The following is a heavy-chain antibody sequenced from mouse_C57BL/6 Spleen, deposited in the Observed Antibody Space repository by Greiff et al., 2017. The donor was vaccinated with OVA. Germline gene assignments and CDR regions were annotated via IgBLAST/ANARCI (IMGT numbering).Heavy chain of an antibody. CDR1: GYTFTSYW. J-gene: IGHJ4*01. CDR3: SRRSTVVATCAMDY. CDR2: INPSSGYT. D-gene: IGHD1-1*01. Sequence: VQLQQSGAELAKPGASVKLSCKASGYTFTSYWMHWVKQRPGQGLEWIGYINPSSGYTKYNQTFKDKATLTADKSSSTAYMQLSSLTYEYSAVYFCSRRSTVVATCAMDYWGQGTSVTVSS. V-gene: IGHV1-7*01.